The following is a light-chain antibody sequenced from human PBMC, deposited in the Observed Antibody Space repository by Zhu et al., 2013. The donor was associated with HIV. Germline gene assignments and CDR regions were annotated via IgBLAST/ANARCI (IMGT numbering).Light chain of an antibody. CDR1: QSILSASNNKNY. CDR3: QQYYTTPPT. CDR2: WAS. V-gene: IGKV4-1*01. J-gene: IGKJ1*01. Sequence: DILLTQSPDSLAVSLGQRATIKCKSSQSILSASNNKNYLAWYQQRPGQPPTLLISWASNRDSGVPVRFSGSGSGTDFTLTISSLQAEDLAVYYCQQYYTTPPTFGQGTEGGT.